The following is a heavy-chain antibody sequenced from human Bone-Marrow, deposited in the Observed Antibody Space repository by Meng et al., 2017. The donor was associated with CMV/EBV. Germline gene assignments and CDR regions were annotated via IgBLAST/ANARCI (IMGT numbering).Heavy chain of an antibody. V-gene: IGHV3-7*01. D-gene: IGHD5-18*01. CDR2: IKQDGSEK. CDR1: GFTFSSYW. J-gene: IGHJ6*02. CDR3: ARDAIQLWPYYYYYYGMDV. Sequence: GESLKISCAASGFTFSSYWMSWVRQAPGKGLEWVANIKQDGSEKYYVDSVKGRFTISRDNAKNPLYLQMNSLRAEDTAVYYCARDAIQLWPYYYYYYGMDVWGQGTTVTVSS.